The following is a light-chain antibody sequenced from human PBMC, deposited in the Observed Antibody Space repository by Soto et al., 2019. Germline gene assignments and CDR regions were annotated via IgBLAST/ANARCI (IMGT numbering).Light chain of an antibody. CDR2: DAT. CDR1: LSVGTN. V-gene: IGKV3-15*01. J-gene: IGKJ1*01. CDR3: QHHNNWPPAT. Sequence: VMTQSPATLSVSPGERATLSCRASLSVGTNLAWYQQKPGQPPRLLIYDATTRATGIPARFSGSWSGTDFSLTISSLQSEDVAVYYCQHHNNWPPATFGQGTRVEIK.